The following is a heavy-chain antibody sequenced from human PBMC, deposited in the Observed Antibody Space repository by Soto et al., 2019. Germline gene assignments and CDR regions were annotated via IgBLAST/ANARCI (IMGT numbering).Heavy chain of an antibody. Sequence: SVKVSCKASGYTFTSYYMHWVRQAPGQGLEWMGGIIPIFGTANYAQKFQGRVTITADESTSTAYMELSSLRSEDTAVYYCARDQGSYDFWSGYYGNWFDPWGQGTLVT. CDR1: GYTFTSYY. CDR3: ARDQGSYDFWSGYYGNWFDP. V-gene: IGHV1-69*13. D-gene: IGHD3-3*01. J-gene: IGHJ5*02. CDR2: IIPIFGTA.